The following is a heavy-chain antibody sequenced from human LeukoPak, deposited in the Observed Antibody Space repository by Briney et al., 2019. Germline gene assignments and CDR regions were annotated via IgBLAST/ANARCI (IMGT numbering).Heavy chain of an antibody. CDR2: ISSDGNSI. Sequence: PGGTLRLSCAASAFTFSLYEMSWVRQAPEMGLEWVAYISSDGNSIHYADSVKGRFTISRDNAKESLYLHINSLRAEDTAIYYCARVSTNYFDYWGEGALVTASS. V-gene: IGHV3-48*03. J-gene: IGHJ4*02. CDR3: ARVSTNYFDY. D-gene: IGHD5/OR15-5a*01. CDR1: AFTFSLYE.